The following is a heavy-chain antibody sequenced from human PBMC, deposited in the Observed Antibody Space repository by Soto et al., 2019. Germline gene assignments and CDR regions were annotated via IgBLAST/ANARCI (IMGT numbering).Heavy chain of an antibody. V-gene: IGHV1-24*01. CDR3: ATAYYGLGKSYRAGEF. Sequence: GXSVKVSGTVSGCSLNDLSIHWAGQPAGKGLEWMGGFDPEDGDTIYAQKFQCRVTMTEDTSTDTAYMALSSLRSEDTAMYYCATAYYGLGKSYRAGEFWGQGTLVTVSS. D-gene: IGHD3-10*01. CDR2: FDPEDGDT. J-gene: IGHJ4*02. CDR1: GCSLNDLS.